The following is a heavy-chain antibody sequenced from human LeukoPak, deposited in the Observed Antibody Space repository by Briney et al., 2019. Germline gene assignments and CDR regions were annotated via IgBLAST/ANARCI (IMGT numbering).Heavy chain of an antibody. J-gene: IGHJ4*02. CDR1: GGSIRSYY. Sequence: SETLSLTCTVSGGSIRSYYWSWIRQPPGKGLEWIAYIYYSGSTNYNPSLKCRVTISVDTSKNQFSLKVTSVTPADTAIYYCARAAYGSTYLFDSWGQGTLVTVSS. D-gene: IGHD6-13*01. CDR3: ARAAYGSTYLFDS. CDR2: IYYSGST. V-gene: IGHV4-59*01.